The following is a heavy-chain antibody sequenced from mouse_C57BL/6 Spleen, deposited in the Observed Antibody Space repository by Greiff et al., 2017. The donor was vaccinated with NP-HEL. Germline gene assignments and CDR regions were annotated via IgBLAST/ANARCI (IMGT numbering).Heavy chain of an antibody. V-gene: IGHV1-82*01. Sequence: VQLQQSGPELVKPGASVKISCKASGYAFSSSWMNWVQQRPGKGLEWIGRLYPGDGDTNYNGKFKGKATLTADKSSSTAYMQLSSLTSEDSAVYFCARKQTYGSSPYYFDYWGQGTTLTVSS. J-gene: IGHJ2*01. CDR3: ARKQTYGSSPYYFDY. CDR2: LYPGDGDT. D-gene: IGHD1-1*01. CDR1: GYAFSSSW.